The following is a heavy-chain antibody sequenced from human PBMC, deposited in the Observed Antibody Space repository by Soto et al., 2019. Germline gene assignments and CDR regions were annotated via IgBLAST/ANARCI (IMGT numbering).Heavy chain of an antibody. CDR3: AKDIYDFWSGYYTGLDY. J-gene: IGHJ4*01. D-gene: IGHD3-3*01. CDR2: IGWDGVTT. CDR1: GFNFNDYA. V-gene: IGHV3-43D*04. Sequence: EVQLVESGGAVVQPGGSLRLSCAASGFNFNDYAMHWVRQAPGKGLEWVSLIGWDGVTTYYADSVKGRFTISRDNTKNSLHLQMNSLRPGDTALYFCAKDIYDFWSGYYTGLDYWGHGTLVTVSS.